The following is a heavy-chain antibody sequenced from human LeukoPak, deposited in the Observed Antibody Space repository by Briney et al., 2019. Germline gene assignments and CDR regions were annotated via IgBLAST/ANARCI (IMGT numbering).Heavy chain of an antibody. D-gene: IGHD4-17*01. V-gene: IGHV3-11*01. Sequence: GGSLRLSCVASGFPFSNYYMSWIRQAPGKGLEWISYISTSASTIYYADSVKGRFTISRDNAKNSLHLQMNSLRAEDTAVYYCARGYGDYEVTDYWGQGTLVTVSS. CDR3: ARGYGDYEVTDY. CDR1: GFPFSNYY. J-gene: IGHJ4*02. CDR2: ISTSASTI.